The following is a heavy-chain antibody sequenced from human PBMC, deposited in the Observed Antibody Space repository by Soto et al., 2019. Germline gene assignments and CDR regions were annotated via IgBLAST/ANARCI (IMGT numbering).Heavy chain of an antibody. CDR3: ARGRSNHYGSSPPPRFDP. CDR1: GFIFNTYD. V-gene: IGHV3-13*01. J-gene: IGHJ5*02. D-gene: IGHD3-10*01. Sequence: PGGSLRLSCASSGFIFNTYDMHCFRQATGNGLEWVSAIGTLRDTYYLDSVKGRFTISRENARNSVYLQMNSLRAGDTAVYYCARGRSNHYGSSPPPRFDPWGRGTLVTVSS. CDR2: IGTLRDT.